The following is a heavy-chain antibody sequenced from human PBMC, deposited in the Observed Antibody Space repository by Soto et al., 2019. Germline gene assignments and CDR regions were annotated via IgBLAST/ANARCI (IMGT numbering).Heavy chain of an antibody. CDR2: INNDGSST. CDR3: ARVTAYCSGGSCYFPDY. CDR1: GFTFSRYW. J-gene: IGHJ4*02. D-gene: IGHD2-15*01. V-gene: IGHV3-74*01. Sequence: EVQVVESGGGIVQPGGSLRLSCAASGFTFSRYWMHWVRQAPGKGLVWVSRINNDGSSTSYADSVKGRFTISGDNAKNTLYLQMNSLRAEDTAVYYCARVTAYCSGGSCYFPDYWGQGTLVTVSS.